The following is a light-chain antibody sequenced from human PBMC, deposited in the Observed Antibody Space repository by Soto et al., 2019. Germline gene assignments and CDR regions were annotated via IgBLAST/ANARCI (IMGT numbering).Light chain of an antibody. CDR3: SSYTSGSHYV. V-gene: IGLV2-14*01. CDR2: DVS. J-gene: IGLJ1*01. CDR1: SSDVGGYKF. Sequence: QSALTQPASVSGSPGQSITISCTGTSSDVGGYKFVSWYQQHPGKAPKFIIYDVSIRPSGVSNRFSDSKSGNTASLTISGLQAEDEADYYCSSYTSGSHYVFGTGTKVTVL.